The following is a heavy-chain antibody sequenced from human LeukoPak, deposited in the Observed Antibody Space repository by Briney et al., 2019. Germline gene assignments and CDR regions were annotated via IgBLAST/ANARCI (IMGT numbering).Heavy chain of an antibody. Sequence: TGGSLRLSCAASGFTFDDYGMSWVRQAPGKGLEWVSGINWNGGSTGYADSVKGRFTISRDNAKNSLYLQMNSLRAEDTAVYYCARDPGDSSDPVPLWGQGTLVTVSS. CDR3: ARDPGDSSDPVPL. V-gene: IGHV3-20*04. J-gene: IGHJ4*02. CDR2: INWNGGST. D-gene: IGHD3-22*01. CDR1: GFTFDDYG.